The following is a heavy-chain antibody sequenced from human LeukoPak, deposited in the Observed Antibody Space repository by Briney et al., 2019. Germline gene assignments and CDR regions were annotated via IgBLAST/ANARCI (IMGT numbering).Heavy chain of an antibody. V-gene: IGHV4-4*07. D-gene: IGHD3-10*01. CDR3: ARDGSMMRPYYYGSGSYYYAFDI. CDR2: IYTSGST. CDR1: GGSISSYY. Sequence: PSETLSLTCTVSGGSISSYYWSWIRQPAGKGLEWIGRIYTSGSTYYNPSLKSRVTMSVDTSKNQFSLKLSSVTAADTAVYYCARDGSMMRPYYYGSGSYYYAFDIWGQGTMVTVSS. J-gene: IGHJ3*02.